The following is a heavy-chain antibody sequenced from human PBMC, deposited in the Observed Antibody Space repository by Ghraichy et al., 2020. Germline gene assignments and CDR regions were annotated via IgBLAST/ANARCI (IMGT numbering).Heavy chain of an antibody. J-gene: IGHJ6*02. CDR2: INSDGSST. D-gene: IGHD2-2*01. V-gene: IGHV3-74*01. CDR1: GFTFSSYW. CDR3: ARDQFPCSSTSCYAFYYYGMDV. Sequence: GGSLRLSCAASGFTFSSYWMHWVSQAPGKGLVWVSRINSDGSSTSYADSVKGRFTISRDNAKNTLYLQMNSLRAEDTAVYYCARDQFPCSSTSCYAFYYYGMDVWGQGTTVTVSS.